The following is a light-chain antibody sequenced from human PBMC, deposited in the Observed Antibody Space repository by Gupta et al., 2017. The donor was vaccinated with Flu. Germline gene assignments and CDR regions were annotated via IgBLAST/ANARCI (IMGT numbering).Light chain of an antibody. J-gene: IGKJ2*01. Sequence: DFQMTQSPPSLSAFVGDTVTITCRAGQNITKYLTWYQQKPGRAPRLLIYATNIVESGVPSRFRGSGSGTDFSLTINRLRPEDFATYCCQQSFSVPYNFGQGTKLEMK. CDR1: QNITKY. V-gene: IGKV1-39*01. CDR2: ATN. CDR3: QQSFSVPYN.